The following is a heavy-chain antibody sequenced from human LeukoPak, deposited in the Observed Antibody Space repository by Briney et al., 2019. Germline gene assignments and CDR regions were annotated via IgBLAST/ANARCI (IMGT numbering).Heavy chain of an antibody. CDR3: ARDNGWDRGLDS. V-gene: IGHV6-1*01. Sequence: SQTLSLSRVISGDSVSSNSNSWSWIRQSPSRGLEWLGRTYYRSKWNNDYAVSVKSRITIDPDTSKNQFSLQLTSVTPEDTAIYYCARDNGWDRGLDSWGQGTLVTVSS. CDR2: TYYRSKWNN. CDR1: GDSVSSNSNS. J-gene: IGHJ4*02. D-gene: IGHD6-19*01.